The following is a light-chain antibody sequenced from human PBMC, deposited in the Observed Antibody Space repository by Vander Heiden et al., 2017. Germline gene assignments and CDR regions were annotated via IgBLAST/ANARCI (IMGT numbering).Light chain of an antibody. CDR2: EVS. Sequence: QSALPQPASVSGSPGQSVTISCTGTSSDVGGYNYVSWYQQHPGKAPKLMIYEVSNRPSGVSNRFSGSKSGNTASLTIAGPQAEDEADYYCSSYTSSSTRVFGGGTKLTVL. J-gene: IGLJ3*02. V-gene: IGLV2-14*01. CDR3: SSYTSSSTRV. CDR1: SSDVGGYNY.